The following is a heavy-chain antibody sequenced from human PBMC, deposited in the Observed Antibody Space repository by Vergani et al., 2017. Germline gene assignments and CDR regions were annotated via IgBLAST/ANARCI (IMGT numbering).Heavy chain of an antibody. CDR1: GGTFSSYA. CDR2: IIPIFGTA. Sequence: QVQLVQSGAEVKKPGASVKVSCKASGGTFSSYAISWVRQAPGQGLEWMGGIIPIFGTANYAQKFQGRVTITADESTSTAYMELSSRRSEDTAVYYCARVVTTVTTLYYYYYGMDVWGQGTTVTVSS. V-gene: IGHV1-69*13. J-gene: IGHJ6*02. CDR3: ARVVTTVTTLYYYYYGMDV. D-gene: IGHD4-17*01.